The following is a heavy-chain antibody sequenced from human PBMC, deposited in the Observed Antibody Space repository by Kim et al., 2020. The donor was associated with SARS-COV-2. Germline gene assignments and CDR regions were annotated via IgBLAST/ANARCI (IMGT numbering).Heavy chain of an antibody. Sequence: GGSLRLSCAASGFTFSSYDMHWVRQATGKGLEWVSAIGTAGDTYYPGSVKGRFTISRATAKNSLYLQMNSLRAGDTAVYYCARVAAAGTFGAFDIWGQGT. V-gene: IGHV3-13*01. CDR1: GFTFSSYD. CDR3: ARVAAAGTFGAFDI. J-gene: IGHJ3*02. CDR2: IGTAGDT. D-gene: IGHD6-13*01.